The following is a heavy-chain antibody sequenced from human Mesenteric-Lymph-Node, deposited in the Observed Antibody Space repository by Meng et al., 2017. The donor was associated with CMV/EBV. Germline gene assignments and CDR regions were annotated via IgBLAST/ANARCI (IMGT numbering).Heavy chain of an antibody. V-gene: IGHV1-8*01. Sequence: KASGYTFTSDDNNGVRQATGQGLEWMGWMNPNSGNTGYAQKFQGRVTMTRNTSISTAYMELSSLRSEDTAVYYCASGYSGYDSLDYWGQGTLVTVSS. J-gene: IGHJ4*02. D-gene: IGHD5-12*01. CDR2: MNPNSGNT. CDR3: ASGYSGYDSLDY. CDR1: GYTFTSDD.